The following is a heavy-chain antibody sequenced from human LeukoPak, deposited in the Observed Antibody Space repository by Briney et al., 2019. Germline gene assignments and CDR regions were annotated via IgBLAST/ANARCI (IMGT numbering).Heavy chain of an antibody. Sequence: ASVKVSCKASGYTFTSYGISWVRQAPGQGLEWMGWISAYNGNTNYAQKLQGRVTMTTDTSTSTAYMELRSLRSDDTAVYYCARDPSGSGSYSSWFDPWGQGTLVTVSS. V-gene: IGHV1-18*01. CDR1: GYTFTSYG. J-gene: IGHJ5*02. CDR3: ARDPSGSGSYSSWFDP. CDR2: ISAYNGNT. D-gene: IGHD1-26*01.